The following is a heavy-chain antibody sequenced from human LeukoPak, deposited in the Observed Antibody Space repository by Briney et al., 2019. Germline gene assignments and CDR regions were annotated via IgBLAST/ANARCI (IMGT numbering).Heavy chain of an antibody. CDR2: IYYSGST. Sequence: SETLSLTCTVSGGSISSYYWSWIRQPPGKGLEWIRYIYYSGSTNYNPSLKSRVTISVDTSKNQFSLKLSSVTAADTAVYYCARGTYYDSSSPWGYWGQGTLVTVSS. V-gene: IGHV4-59*01. D-gene: IGHD3-22*01. CDR1: GGSISSYY. CDR3: ARGTYYDSSSPWGY. J-gene: IGHJ4*02.